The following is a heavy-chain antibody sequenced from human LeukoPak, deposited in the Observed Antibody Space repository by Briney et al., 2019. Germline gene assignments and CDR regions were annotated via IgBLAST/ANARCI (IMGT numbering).Heavy chain of an antibody. CDR2: IIPILGIA. J-gene: IGHJ6*02. V-gene: IGHV1-69*04. D-gene: IGHD3-22*01. CDR1: GGTFSSYT. Sequence: SVKVSCKASGGTFSSYTISWVRQAPGQGLEWMGRIIPILGIANYAQKFQGRVTITADKSTSTAYMELSSLRSEDAAVYYCARDPGYYDSSGYYYYGMDVWGQGTTVTVSS. CDR3: ARDPGYYDSSGYYYYGMDV.